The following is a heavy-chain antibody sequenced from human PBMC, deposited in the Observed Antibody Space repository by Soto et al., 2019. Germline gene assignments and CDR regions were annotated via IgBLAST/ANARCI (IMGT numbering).Heavy chain of an antibody. Sequence: ASVKVSCKASGYTFTSYDINWVRQATGQGLEWMGWMNPNSGNTGYAQKFQGRVTMTRNTSISTAYMELSSLRSEDTAVYYCARGLRITIFGVVSSHYYYMDVWGKGTTVTVSS. D-gene: IGHD3-3*01. CDR1: GYTFTSYD. V-gene: IGHV1-8*01. J-gene: IGHJ6*03. CDR2: MNPNSGNT. CDR3: ARGLRITIFGVVSSHYYYMDV.